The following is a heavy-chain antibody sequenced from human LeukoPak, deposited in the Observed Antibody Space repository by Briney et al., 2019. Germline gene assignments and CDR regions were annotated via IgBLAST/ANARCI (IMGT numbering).Heavy chain of an antibody. V-gene: IGHV1-46*01. CDR1: GYTFTSYY. Sequence: RASVKVSCKASGYTFTSYYMHWVRQAPGQGLEWMGIINPSGGSTNYAQKFQGRVTMTRDTSTSTVYMELSSLRSDDTAVYYCARAAGSVVVIAATLDYWGQGTLVTVSS. J-gene: IGHJ4*02. CDR2: INPSGGST. CDR3: ARAAGSVVVIAATLDY. D-gene: IGHD2-15*01.